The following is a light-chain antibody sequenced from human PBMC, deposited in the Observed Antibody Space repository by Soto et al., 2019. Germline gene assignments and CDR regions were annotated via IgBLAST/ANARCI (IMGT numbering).Light chain of an antibody. V-gene: IGKV3-20*01. J-gene: IGKJ1*01. CDR1: QSVSSSY. CDR2: GAS. Sequence: EIVLTQSPGTLSLSPGERATLSCRASQSVSSSYLAWYQQKPGQAPRLLIYGASSRATGIPDRFSGSGPGTDFTLTINRLEPEDFAVYYCQQYGSSPRTFGQGTKVEIK. CDR3: QQYGSSPRT.